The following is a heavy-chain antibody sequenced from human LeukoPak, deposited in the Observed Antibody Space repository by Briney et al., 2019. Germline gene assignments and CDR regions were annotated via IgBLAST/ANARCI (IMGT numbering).Heavy chain of an antibody. D-gene: IGHD3-22*01. CDR3: ARGLYYYDSSGGY. CDR2: IYYSGST. V-gene: IGHV4-59*01. J-gene: IGHJ4*02. CDR1: GGSISSYY. Sequence: SETLSLTCTVSGGSISSYYWSWIRQPPGKGLEWIGYIYYSGSTNYNPSLKSRVTISVDTSKNQFSLKLSSVTAADTAVYYCARGLYYYDSSGGYWGQGTLVTVSS.